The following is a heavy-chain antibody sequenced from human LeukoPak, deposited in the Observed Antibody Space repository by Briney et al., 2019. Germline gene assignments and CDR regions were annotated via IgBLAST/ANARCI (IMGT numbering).Heavy chain of an antibody. CDR2: ISWNSGSI. J-gene: IGHJ4*02. D-gene: IGHD4-11*01. CDR3: ARVPTMTTGSYYFDY. V-gene: IGHV3-9*01. Sequence: GGSLRLSCAASGFTFDDYAMHWVRQAPGKGLEWVSGISWNSGSIGYADSVKGRFTISRDNAKNSLYLQMNSLRAEDTAVYYCARVPTMTTGSYYFDYWGQGTLVTVSS. CDR1: GFTFDDYA.